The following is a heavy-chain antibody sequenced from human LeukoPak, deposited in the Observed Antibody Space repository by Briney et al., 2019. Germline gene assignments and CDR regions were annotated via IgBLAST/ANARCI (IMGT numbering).Heavy chain of an antibody. V-gene: IGHV1-2*02. J-gene: IGHJ4*02. Sequence: GASVKVSCKASGYTFTGYYMHWVRQAPGQGLEWMGWINPNSGGTNYAQKFQGRVTMTRDTSISTAYMERSRLRSDDTAVYYCARESAILYYDSSGYSSYWGQGTLVTVSS. D-gene: IGHD3-22*01. CDR1: GYTFTGYY. CDR3: ARESAILYYDSSGYSSY. CDR2: INPNSGGT.